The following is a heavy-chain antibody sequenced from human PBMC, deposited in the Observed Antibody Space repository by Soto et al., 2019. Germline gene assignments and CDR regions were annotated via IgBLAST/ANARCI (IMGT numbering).Heavy chain of an antibody. CDR3: AKKGADNVVVVAASYYYYYGMDV. CDR1: GFTFSSYA. J-gene: IGHJ6*02. D-gene: IGHD2-15*01. Sequence: GGSLRLSCAASGFTFSSYAMSWVRQAPGKGLEWVSAISGSGGSTYYADSVKGRFTISRDNSKNTLYLQMNSLRAEDTAVYYCAKKGADNVVVVAASYYYYYGMDVWGQGTTVTVSS. V-gene: IGHV3-23*01. CDR2: ISGSGGST.